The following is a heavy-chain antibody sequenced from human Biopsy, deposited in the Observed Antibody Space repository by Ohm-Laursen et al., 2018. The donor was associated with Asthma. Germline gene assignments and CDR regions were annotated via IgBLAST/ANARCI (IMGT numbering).Heavy chain of an antibody. V-gene: IGHV3-9*01. CDR2: VSWNSGSI. CDR3: VKDIRLQLWGFDS. D-gene: IGHD6-13*01. Sequence: SLRPSCAASGFSLDDYAMHWLRQAPGKGLEWVSGVSWNSGSIDYADSVKGRFTISRDNAKNSLYLQMNSLRGADTALYYCVKDIRLQLWGFDSWGQGTLVTVSS. CDR1: GFSLDDYA. J-gene: IGHJ4*02.